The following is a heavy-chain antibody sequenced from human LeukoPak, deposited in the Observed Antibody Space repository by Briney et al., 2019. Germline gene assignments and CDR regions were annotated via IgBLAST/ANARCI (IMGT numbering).Heavy chain of an antibody. Sequence: SETLSLTCAVYGGSFSGYYWSWIRQPPGKGLEWIGEINHSGSTNYNPSLKSRVTISVDTSKNQCSLKLSSVTAADTAVYYCARGVDYYGSGSYSYYYYYMDVWGKGTTVTVSS. CDR2: INHSGST. CDR3: ARGVDYYGSGSYSYYYYYMDV. J-gene: IGHJ6*03. V-gene: IGHV4-34*01. CDR1: GGSFSGYY. D-gene: IGHD3-10*01.